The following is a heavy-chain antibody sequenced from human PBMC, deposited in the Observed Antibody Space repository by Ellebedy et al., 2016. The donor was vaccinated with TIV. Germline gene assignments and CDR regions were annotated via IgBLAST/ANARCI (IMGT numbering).Heavy chain of an antibody. CDR3: AGSSWYMAFDI. J-gene: IGHJ3*02. CDR1: GFTFDSHA. D-gene: IGHD6-13*01. V-gene: IGHV3-48*03. Sequence: GESLKISXTASGFTFDSHAMSWVRQAPGKGLEWVSYITTSGGTIYYADSVKGRFTISRDNAQNSLFLLMSSLRAEDTAVYYCAGSSWYMAFDIWGQGTMVTVSS. CDR2: ITTSGGTI.